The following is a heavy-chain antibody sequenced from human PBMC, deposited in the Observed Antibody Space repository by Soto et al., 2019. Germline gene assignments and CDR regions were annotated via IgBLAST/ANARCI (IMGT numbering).Heavy chain of an antibody. CDR1: GYTFTSYA. CDR2: INAGNGNT. V-gene: IGHV1-3*01. Sequence: ASVKVSCEASGYTFTSYAMHWVRQAPGQRLEWMGWINAGNGNTKYSQKFQGRVTITRDTSASTAYMELSSLRSEDTAVYYCARGGPLRFLEWLFTYFDYWGQGTLVTVSS. D-gene: IGHD3-3*01. CDR3: ARGGPLRFLEWLFTYFDY. J-gene: IGHJ4*02.